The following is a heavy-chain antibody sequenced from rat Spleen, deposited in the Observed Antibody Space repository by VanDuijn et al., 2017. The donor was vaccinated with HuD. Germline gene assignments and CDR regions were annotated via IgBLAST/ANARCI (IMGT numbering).Heavy chain of an antibody. D-gene: IGHD1-4*01. CDR3: ATPTPGIPFTY. V-gene: IGHV5S10*01. CDR1: GFTFNYYW. J-gene: IGHJ3*01. Sequence: EVQLVESGGGLLQPGRSLKLSCITSGFTFNYYWMTWVRQSPQKGLEWVAMIIYDASRIYYRDSVKGRFTISRDNTKSTLYLQMDSLRSEDTATYYCATPTPGIPFTYWGQGTLVTVSS. CDR2: IIYDASRI.